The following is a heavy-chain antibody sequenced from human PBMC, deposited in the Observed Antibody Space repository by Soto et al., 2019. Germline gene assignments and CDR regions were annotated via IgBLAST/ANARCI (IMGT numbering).Heavy chain of an antibody. V-gene: IGHV3-30-3*01. CDR1: GFTFSSYA. CDR3: AREDTAMVTGAFDI. CDR2: ISYDGSNK. Sequence: QVQLVESGGGVVQPGRSLRLSCAASGFTFSSYAMHWVRQAPGKGLEWVAVISYDGSNKYYADSVKGRFTISRDNSKKTRYLQMNSLRAEDTAVYYCAREDTAMVTGAFDIWGQGTMVTVSS. D-gene: IGHD5-18*01. J-gene: IGHJ3*02.